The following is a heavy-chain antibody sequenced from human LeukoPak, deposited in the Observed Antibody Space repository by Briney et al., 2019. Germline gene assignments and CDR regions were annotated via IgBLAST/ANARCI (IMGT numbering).Heavy chain of an antibody. CDR3: AAYGDNPHY. Sequence: GESLTISCKTPGYSFTNYWIIWVRQVPGEGLEWMGRFDPRDSQSNYSPSFQGHVTISTDNSITTAYLQWSSLRASDTAMYYCAAYGDNPHYWGQGTQVTVSS. CDR2: FDPRDSQS. D-gene: IGHD4-17*01. V-gene: IGHV5-10-1*01. J-gene: IGHJ4*02. CDR1: GYSFTNYW.